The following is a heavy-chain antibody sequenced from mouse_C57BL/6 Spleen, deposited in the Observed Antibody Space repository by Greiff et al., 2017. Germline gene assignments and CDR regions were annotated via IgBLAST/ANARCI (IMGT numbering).Heavy chain of an antibody. V-gene: IGHV1-50*01. CDR1: GYTFTSYW. Sequence: VQLQESGAELVKPGASVKLSCKASGYTFTSYWMQWVKQRPGQGLEWIGEIDPSDSYTNYNQKFKGKATLTVDTSSSTAYMQLSSLTSEDAEVYYCARRVIYYYGSSHFDYWGQGTTLTVSS. CDR2: IDPSDSYT. CDR3: ARRVIYYYGSSHFDY. J-gene: IGHJ2*01. D-gene: IGHD1-1*01.